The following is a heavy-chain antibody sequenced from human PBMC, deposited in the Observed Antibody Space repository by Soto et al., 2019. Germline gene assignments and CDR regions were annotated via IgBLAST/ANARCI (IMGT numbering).Heavy chain of an antibody. Sequence: GAPVKVSCKASGYTFTSYGISWVRQAPGQGLEWMGWISAYNGNTNYAQKLQGRVTMTTDTSTSTAYMELRSLRSDDTAVYYCARDRYYYDSSGYYPPFDYWGQGTLVTVSS. CDR3: ARDRYYYDSSGYYPPFDY. CDR1: GYTFTSYG. V-gene: IGHV1-18*01. J-gene: IGHJ4*02. D-gene: IGHD3-22*01. CDR2: ISAYNGNT.